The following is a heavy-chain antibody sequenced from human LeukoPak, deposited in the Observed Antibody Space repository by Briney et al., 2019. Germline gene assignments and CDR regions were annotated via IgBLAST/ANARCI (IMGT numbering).Heavy chain of an antibody. J-gene: IGHJ4*02. CDR2: IRYDGSNK. D-gene: IGHD3-22*01. CDR1: GFTFSSYG. V-gene: IGHV3-30*02. CDR3: AKDGSYYDSILYLGLGVLYN. Sequence: GGSLRLSCAASGFTFSSYGMHWVRQAPGKGLEWVAFIRYDGSNKYYADSVKGRFTISRDNSKNTLYLQMNSLRAEDTAVYYCAKDGSYYDSILYLGLGVLYNWGQGTLVTVSS.